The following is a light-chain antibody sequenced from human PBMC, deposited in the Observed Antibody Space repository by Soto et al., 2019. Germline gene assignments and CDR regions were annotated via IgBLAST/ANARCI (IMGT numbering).Light chain of an antibody. J-gene: IGLJ2*01. CDR2: DNN. CDR3: ASWDDRLNGVV. Sequence: QSVLTQPPSASGAPGQRVTISCSGSNSNIGSNTVNWYQQLPGTAPKLLIYDNNKRPSGVPDRFSDSKSGTSASLAISGLQSEDEVDYYCASWDDRLNGVVFGGGTQLTVL. CDR1: NSNIGSNT. V-gene: IGLV1-44*01.